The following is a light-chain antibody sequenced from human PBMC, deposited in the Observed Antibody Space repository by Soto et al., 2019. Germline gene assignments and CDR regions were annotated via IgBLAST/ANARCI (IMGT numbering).Light chain of an antibody. CDR1: QSISSY. CDR3: QQYDSYST. V-gene: IGKV1-5*03. J-gene: IGKJ1*01. CDR2: KAS. Sequence: DIQMTQSPSTLSASVGDRVTITCRASQSISSYLAWYQQEPGKAPKLLIYKASSLESGVPSRFSGSGSGTEFILTISSLQPDDFATYYCQQYDSYSTFGQGPKVEIK.